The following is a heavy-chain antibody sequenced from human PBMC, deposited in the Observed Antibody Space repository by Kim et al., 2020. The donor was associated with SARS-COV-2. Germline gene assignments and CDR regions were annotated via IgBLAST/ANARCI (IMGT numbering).Heavy chain of an antibody. CDR1: GFTFSSYA. CDR2: ISGSGGST. V-gene: IGHV3-23*01. J-gene: IGHJ4*02. CDR3: AKDLMAATVVTPSVTFDY. Sequence: GGSLRLSCAASGFTFSSYAMSWVRQAPGKGLEWVSAISGSGGSTYYADSVKGRFTISRDNSKNTLYLQMNSLRAEDTAVYYCAKDLMAATVVTPSVTFDYWGQGTLVTVSS. D-gene: IGHD4-17*01.